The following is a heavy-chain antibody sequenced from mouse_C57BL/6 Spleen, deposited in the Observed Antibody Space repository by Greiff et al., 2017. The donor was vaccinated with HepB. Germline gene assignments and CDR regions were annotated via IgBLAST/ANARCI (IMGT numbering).Heavy chain of an antibody. V-gene: IGHV1-66*01. Sequence: QVQLQQSGPELVKPGASVKISCKASGYSFTSYYIHWVKQRPGQGLEWIGWIYPGSGNTKYNEKFKGKATLTADTSSSTAYMQLSSLTSEDSAVYYCARGGDRDAMDYWGQGTSVTVSS. J-gene: IGHJ4*01. CDR1: GYSFTSYY. D-gene: IGHD3-3*01. CDR3: ARGGDRDAMDY. CDR2: IYPGSGNT.